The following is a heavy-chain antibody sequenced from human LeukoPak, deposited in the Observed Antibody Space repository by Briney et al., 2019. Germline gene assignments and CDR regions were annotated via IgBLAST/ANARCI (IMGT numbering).Heavy chain of an antibody. CDR2: IYTNGST. V-gene: IGHV4-61*02. J-gene: IGHJ2*01. CDR1: GGSISSGSYY. CDR3: ARHPSYSSSWYDLFWYFDL. D-gene: IGHD6-13*01. Sequence: PSQTLSLTCTVSGGSISSGSYYWSWVRQPAGKGLEWIGRIYTNGSTNYNPSLRSRVTISVDTSKNQFSLKLSSVTAADTAVYYCARHPSYSSSWYDLFWYFDLWGRGTLVTVSS.